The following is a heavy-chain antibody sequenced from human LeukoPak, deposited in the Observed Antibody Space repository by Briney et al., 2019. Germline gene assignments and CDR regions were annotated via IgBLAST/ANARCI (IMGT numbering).Heavy chain of an antibody. V-gene: IGHV3-23*01. CDR1: GFTFGSYA. CDR3: AKAQRSMVRGVLDY. J-gene: IGHJ4*02. CDR2: ISGSGGST. D-gene: IGHD3-10*01. Sequence: GGSLRLSCAASGFTFGSYAMSWVRQAPGKGLEWVSAISGSGGSTYYADSVKGRFTISRDNSKNTLYLQMNSLRAEDTAVYYCAKAQRSMVRGVLDYWGQGTLVTVSS.